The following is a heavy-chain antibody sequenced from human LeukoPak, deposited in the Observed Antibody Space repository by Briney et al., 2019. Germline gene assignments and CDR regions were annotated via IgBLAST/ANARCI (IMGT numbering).Heavy chain of an antibody. CDR2: IWYDGSNK. CDR1: GFTFSNYG. Sequence: GGSLRLSCAASGFTFSNYGMHWVRQAPGKGLEWVAVIWYDGSNKYYADSVKGRFTVSRDNSKNTLYLQANSLRAEDTAVYYCARDHQETLGYCIGTRCYSWYYGMDVWGQGTTVTVSS. V-gene: IGHV3-33*01. CDR3: ARDHQETLGYCIGTRCYSWYYGMDV. D-gene: IGHD2-15*01. J-gene: IGHJ6*02.